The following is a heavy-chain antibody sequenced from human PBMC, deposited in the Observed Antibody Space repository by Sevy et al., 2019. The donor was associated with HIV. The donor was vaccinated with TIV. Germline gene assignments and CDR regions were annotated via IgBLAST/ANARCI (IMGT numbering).Heavy chain of an antibody. J-gene: IGHJ4*02. CDR1: GGSISSGSYY. D-gene: IGHD3-3*01. V-gene: IGHV4-39*01. Sequence: SETLSLTCTVSGGSISSGSYYWGWIRQPPGKGLEWIGSIYYSGSTYYNPSLKSRVTISVDTSKNQFSLKLSSVTAADTAVYYCARILTIFGVVIIKGDYYFDYWGQGTLVTVSS. CDR3: ARILTIFGVVIIKGDYYFDY. CDR2: IYYSGST.